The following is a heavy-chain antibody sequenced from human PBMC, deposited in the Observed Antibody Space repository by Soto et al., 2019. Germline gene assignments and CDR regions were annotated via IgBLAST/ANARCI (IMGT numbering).Heavy chain of an antibody. CDR2: IYYSGST. D-gene: IGHD3-3*01. V-gene: IGHV4-59*08. CDR3: ARLASYYDFWSGKNWFDP. Sequence: PSETLSLTCTVSGGSISSYYWSWIRQPPGKGLEWIGYIYYSGSTNYNPSLKSRVTISVDTSKNQFSLKLSSVTAADTAVYYCARLASYYDFWSGKNWFDPWGQGTLVTVSS. J-gene: IGHJ5*02. CDR1: GGSISSYY.